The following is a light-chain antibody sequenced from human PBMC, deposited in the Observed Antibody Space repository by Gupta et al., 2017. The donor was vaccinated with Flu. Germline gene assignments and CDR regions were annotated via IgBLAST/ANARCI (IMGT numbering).Light chain of an antibody. J-gene: IGLJ2*01. V-gene: IGLV3-1*01. CDR3: QAWASYSIAL. Sequence: SYELTQPPSVSVSPGQTASITCSGDKLGDEYVCWYQQKPGQSPVLVIYQNNKRPSGIPARFSGSNSGNTATLTXSXAQALDXADYFCQAWASYSIALFGGGTRLTVL. CDR2: QNN. CDR1: KLGDEY.